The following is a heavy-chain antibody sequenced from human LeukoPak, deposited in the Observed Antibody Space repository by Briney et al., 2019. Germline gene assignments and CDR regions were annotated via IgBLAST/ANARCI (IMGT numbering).Heavy chain of an antibody. V-gene: IGHV3-9*01. CDR1: GFNFDDYA. J-gene: IGHJ4*02. CDR3: AKGGRVQFNFDF. CDR2: INWNSGNI. Sequence: PGRSLRLSCVASGFNFDDYAMYLVRQAPGKGLEWVSHINWNSGNIGYADSVKGRFIISRDNAKNSIYLQMNSLRREETGLYYCAKGGRVQFNFDFWGQGTRVTVSS. D-gene: IGHD1-1*01.